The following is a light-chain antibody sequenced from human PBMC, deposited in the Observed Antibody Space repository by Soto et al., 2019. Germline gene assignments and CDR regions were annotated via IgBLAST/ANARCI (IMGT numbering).Light chain of an antibody. CDR2: LNSDGSH. CDR3: QTWGTGIQV. CDR1: SGHSSYA. Sequence: QPVLTQSPSASASLGASVKLTCTLSSGHSSYAIEWHQQQPEKGPRYLIKLNSDGSHIKGDGIPDRFSGSSSGAERYLTISSLQSEDEADYYCQTWGTGIQVFGGGTKLTVL. V-gene: IGLV4-69*01. J-gene: IGLJ2*01.